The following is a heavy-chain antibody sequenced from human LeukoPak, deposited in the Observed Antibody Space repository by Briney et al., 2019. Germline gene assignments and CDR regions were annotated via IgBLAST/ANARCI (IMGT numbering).Heavy chain of an antibody. V-gene: IGHV4-59*01. Sequence: PSETLSLTCTVSGGSISNNYWNWTRQPPGKGLEWVGYIYSGGTTSHNTSLRSRISISVDTSKNQFSLRLSSVTAADTAVYYCASGSNWGQGILVTVSS. CDR2: IYSGGTT. CDR1: GGSISNNY. D-gene: IGHD1-26*01. CDR3: ASGSN. J-gene: IGHJ4*02.